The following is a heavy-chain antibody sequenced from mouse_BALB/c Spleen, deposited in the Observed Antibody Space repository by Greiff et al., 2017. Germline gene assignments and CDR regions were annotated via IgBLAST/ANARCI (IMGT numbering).Heavy chain of an antibody. D-gene: IGHD2-3*01. Sequence: QVQLKESGPGLVAPSQSLSITCTVSGFSLTSYGVHWVRQPPGKGLEWLGVIWAGGSTNYNSALMSRLSISKDNSKSQVFLKMNSLQTDDTAMYYCARDSDGYPSYWGQGTLVTVSA. J-gene: IGHJ3*01. CDR2: IWAGGST. CDR3: ARDSDGYPSY. V-gene: IGHV2-9*02. CDR1: GFSLTSYG.